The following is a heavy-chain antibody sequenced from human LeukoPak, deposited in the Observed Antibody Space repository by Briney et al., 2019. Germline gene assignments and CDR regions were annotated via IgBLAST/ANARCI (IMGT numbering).Heavy chain of an antibody. V-gene: IGHV4-34*01. CDR3: ARARTGIAVAGRCYYYMDV. CDR1: GGSFSGYY. Sequence: SETLSLTCAVYGGSFSGYYWSWIRQPPGKGLEWIGEINHSGSTNYNPSLKSRVTISVDTSKNQFSLKLSSVTAADTAVYYCARARTGIAVAGRCYYYMDVWGKGTTATVSS. D-gene: IGHD6-19*01. CDR2: INHSGST. J-gene: IGHJ6*03.